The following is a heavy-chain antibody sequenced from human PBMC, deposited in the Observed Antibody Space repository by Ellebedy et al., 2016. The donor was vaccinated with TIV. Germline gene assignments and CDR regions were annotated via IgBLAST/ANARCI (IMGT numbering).Heavy chain of an antibody. Sequence: MPSETLSLTCTVSGASVSPTSSYWVWFRQPPGKGLDWLGSFSFIGTTYYNPSLKSRVTISVDTSKNQFSLRLSSVTAADTAVYYCASDHTNWDGMDGWGQGTTVTVSS. D-gene: IGHD2-8*01. CDR2: FSFIGTT. CDR3: ASDHTNWDGMDG. V-gene: IGHV4-39*07. J-gene: IGHJ6*02. CDR1: GASVSPTSSY.